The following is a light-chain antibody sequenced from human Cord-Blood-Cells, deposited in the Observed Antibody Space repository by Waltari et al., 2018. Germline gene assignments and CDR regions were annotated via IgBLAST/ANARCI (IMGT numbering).Light chain of an antibody. CDR1: QSVSSN. V-gene: IGKV3-15*01. J-gene: IGKJ5*01. CDR3: QQYNNWPIT. Sequence: EIVMTQSPATLSVSPGERATLTCRASQSVSSNLAWYQQKPGQAPRLLIYGASPRATGIPARFSGSGSGTEFTLTISSLQSEDFAVYYCQQYNNWPITVGQGTRLEIK. CDR2: GAS.